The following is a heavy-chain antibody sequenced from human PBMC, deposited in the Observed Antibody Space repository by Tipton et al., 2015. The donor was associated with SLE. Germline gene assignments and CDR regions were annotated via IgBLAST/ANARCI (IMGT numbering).Heavy chain of an antibody. V-gene: IGHV4-34*01. CDR1: GGSFSGYY. J-gene: IGHJ6*02. CDR2: INHSGST. Sequence: TLSLTCAVYGGSFSGYYWSWIRQPPGKGLEWIGDINHSGSTNYNTSLKSRVTILVDTYKNKCSLKLSNVTAADTAVYYCARGRAAAGRAFYYFGMDVWGQGTSFTFSS. D-gene: IGHD6-13*01. CDR3: ARGRAAAGRAFYYFGMDV.